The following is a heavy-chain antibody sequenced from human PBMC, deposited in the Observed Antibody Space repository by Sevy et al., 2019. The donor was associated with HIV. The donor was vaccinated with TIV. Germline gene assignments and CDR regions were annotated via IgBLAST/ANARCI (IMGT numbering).Heavy chain of an antibody. V-gene: IGHV1-2*06. CDR2: INPNSGGT. CDR3: ARPNGDSLFYYYGMDV. J-gene: IGHJ6*02. Sequence: ASVKVSCKASGYTFTGYYMHWVRQAPGQGLEWMGRINPNSGGTNYAQKFQGRVTMTRDTPISTAYMELSRLRSDDTAVYYCARPNGDSLFYYYGMDVWGQGTTVTVSS. D-gene: IGHD4-17*01. CDR1: GYTFTGYY.